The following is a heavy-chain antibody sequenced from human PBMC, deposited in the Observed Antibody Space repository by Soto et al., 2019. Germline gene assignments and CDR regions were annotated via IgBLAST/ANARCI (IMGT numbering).Heavy chain of an antibody. Sequence: SETLSLTCAVSGGSISSSNWWSWVRQPPGKGLEWIGEIYHSGSTNYNPSLKSRVTISVDKSKNQFSLKLSSVTAADTAVYYCARASGIYYYDSSGYYGYNWFDPWGQGTLVT. V-gene: IGHV4-4*02. CDR2: IYHSGST. CDR3: ARASGIYYYDSSGYYGYNWFDP. CDR1: GGSISSSNW. J-gene: IGHJ5*02. D-gene: IGHD3-22*01.